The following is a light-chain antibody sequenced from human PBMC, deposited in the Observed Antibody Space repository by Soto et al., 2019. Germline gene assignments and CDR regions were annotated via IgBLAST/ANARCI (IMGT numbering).Light chain of an antibody. CDR1: QSVLYRSNNKNH. CDR3: QQYYITPRT. Sequence: DIVMTQSPDSLAVSLGERATINCKSSQSVLYRSNNKNHLAWYQHKPGQAPKLIISWASTRESGVPERFSGSGSGTDFSLTISSLQAEDVAVYYCQQYYITPRTFGQGTKVEI. V-gene: IGKV4-1*01. CDR2: WAS. J-gene: IGKJ1*01.